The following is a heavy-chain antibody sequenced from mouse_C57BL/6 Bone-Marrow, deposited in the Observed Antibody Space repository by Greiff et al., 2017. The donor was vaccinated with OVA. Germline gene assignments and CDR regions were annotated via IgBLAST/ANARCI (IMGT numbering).Heavy chain of an antibody. D-gene: IGHD1-1*01. CDR2: IWSDGSP. CDR1: GFSLTSYG. V-gene: IGHV2-6-1*01. Sequence: QVQLKESGPGLVAPSQSLSITCTVSGFSLTSYGVHWVRQPPGKGLEWLVVIWSDGSPAYNSAPKSRLSISKDNSKSQVFLKMNSLHTDDTAMYYCARQSTTVVGGFDDWGQGTTLTVSS. CDR3: ARQSTTVVGGFDD. J-gene: IGHJ2*01.